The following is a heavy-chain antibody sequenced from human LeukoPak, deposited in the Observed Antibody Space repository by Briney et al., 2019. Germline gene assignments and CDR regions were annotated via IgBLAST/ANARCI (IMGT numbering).Heavy chain of an antibody. CDR2: MNPNSGNT. D-gene: IGHD6-19*01. CDR1: GYTFTSYG. J-gene: IGHJ6*02. Sequence: GASVKVSCKASGYTFTSYGISWVRQATGQGLEWMGWMNPNSGNTGYAQKFQGRVTMTRNISISTAYMELSSLRSEDTAVYCCAREYSSGWRDDYYGMDVWGQGTTVTVSS. CDR3: AREYSSGWRDDYYGMDV. V-gene: IGHV1-8*02.